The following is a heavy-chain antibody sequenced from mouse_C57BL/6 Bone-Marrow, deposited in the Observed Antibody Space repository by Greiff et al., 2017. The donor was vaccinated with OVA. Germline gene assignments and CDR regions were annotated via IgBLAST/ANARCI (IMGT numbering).Heavy chain of an antibody. V-gene: IGHV3-5*01. J-gene: IGHJ1*03. CDR2: IYYSGTI. CDR3: ARDRGSYYGSSYLWYFDV. Sequence: VQLKQSGPGLVKPSQTVFLTCTVTGISITTGNYRWSWIRQFPGNKLEWIGYIYYSGTITYNPSLTSRTTITRDTPKNQFFLEMNSLTAEDTATYYCARDRGSYYGSSYLWYFDVWGTGTTVTVSS. CDR1: GISITTGNYR. D-gene: IGHD1-1*01.